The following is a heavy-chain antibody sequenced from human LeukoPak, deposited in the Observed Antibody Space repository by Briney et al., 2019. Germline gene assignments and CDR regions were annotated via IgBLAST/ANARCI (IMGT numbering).Heavy chain of an antibody. Sequence: SETLSLTCAVYGGSFSGYYWSWIRQPPGRGLEWIGEINHSGSTNYNPSLKSRVTISVDTSKNQFSLKLSSVTAADTAVYYCARSVGSSVVVVPAAYDYWGQGTLVTVSS. J-gene: IGHJ4*02. CDR2: INHSGST. D-gene: IGHD2-2*01. CDR1: GGSFSGYY. V-gene: IGHV4-34*01. CDR3: ARSVGSSVVVVPAAYDY.